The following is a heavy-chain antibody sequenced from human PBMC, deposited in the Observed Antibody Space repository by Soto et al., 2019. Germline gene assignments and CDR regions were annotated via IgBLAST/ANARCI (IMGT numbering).Heavy chain of an antibody. Sequence: ASVKVSCKASGYTFTGYYMHWVRQAPGQGLEWMGWINPNSGGTNYAQKFQGWVTMTRDTSISTAYMELSRLRSDDTAVYYCARFNLTYYYGSGSYDPYYGYYGMDVWGQGTTVTVSS. CDR1: GYTFTGYY. CDR3: ARFNLTYYYGSGSYDPYYGYYGMDV. J-gene: IGHJ6*02. CDR2: INPNSGGT. V-gene: IGHV1-2*04. D-gene: IGHD3-10*01.